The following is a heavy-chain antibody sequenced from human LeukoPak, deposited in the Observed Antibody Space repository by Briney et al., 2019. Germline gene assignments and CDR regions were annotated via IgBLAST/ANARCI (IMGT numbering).Heavy chain of an antibody. CDR3: ARVLYYDSSGSFGY. Sequence: PGGSLRLSCTASKFTFSHYGMNWVRQAPGKGLEWVSYISSSSSTIYYADSVKGRFTISRDNAKNSLYLQMNSLRAEDTAVYYCARVLYYDSSGSFGYWGQGTLVTVSS. V-gene: IGHV3-48*01. D-gene: IGHD3-22*01. CDR2: ISSSSSTI. J-gene: IGHJ4*02. CDR1: KFTFSHYG.